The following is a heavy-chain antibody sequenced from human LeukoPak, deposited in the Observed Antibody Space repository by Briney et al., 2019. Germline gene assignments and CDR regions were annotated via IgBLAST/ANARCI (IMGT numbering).Heavy chain of an antibody. CDR2: INHSGST. D-gene: IGHD6-6*01. CDR3: ARPYSSSAPLDAFDI. Sequence: PSETLSLTCAVYGGSFSGYYWSWIRQPPGKGLEWMGEINHSGSTNYNPSLKSRVTISVDTSKNQFSLKLSSVTAADTAVYYCARPYSSSAPLDAFDIWGQGTMVTVSS. CDR1: GGSFSGYY. J-gene: IGHJ3*02. V-gene: IGHV4-34*01.